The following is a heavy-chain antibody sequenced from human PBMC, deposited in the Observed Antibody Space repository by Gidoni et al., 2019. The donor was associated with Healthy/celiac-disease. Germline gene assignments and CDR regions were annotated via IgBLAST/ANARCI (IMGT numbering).Heavy chain of an antibody. CDR3: AKDLPNNYYYGMDV. CDR1: GFTFSSYG. CDR2: ISYDGSNK. Sequence: QVQLVESGGGVVQPGRSLRLSCAASGFTFSSYGMHWVRQAPGKGLEWVAVISYDGSNKYYADSVKGRFTISRDNSKNTLYLQMNSLRAEDTAVYYCAKDLPNNYYYGMDVWGQGTTVTVSS. V-gene: IGHV3-30*18. J-gene: IGHJ6*02.